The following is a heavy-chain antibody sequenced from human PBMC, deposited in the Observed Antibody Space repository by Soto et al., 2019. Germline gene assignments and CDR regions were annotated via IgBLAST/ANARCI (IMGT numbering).Heavy chain of an antibody. J-gene: IGHJ6*02. Sequence: ASVKVSCKASGYTFTGYYMHWVRQAPGQGLEWVGWINPNSGGTNYAQKFQGWVTMTRDTSISTAHMELSRLRSDDTAVYYCVRDTSMVRGIRYYYGMDVWGQGTTVTVSS. CDR2: INPNSGGT. D-gene: IGHD3-10*01. V-gene: IGHV1-2*04. CDR3: VRDTSMVRGIRYYYGMDV. CDR1: GYTFTGYY.